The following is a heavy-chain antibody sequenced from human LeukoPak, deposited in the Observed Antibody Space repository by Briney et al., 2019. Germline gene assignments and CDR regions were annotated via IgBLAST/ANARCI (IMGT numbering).Heavy chain of an antibody. CDR2: INSDGSTT. CDR1: GFTFSSSW. V-gene: IGHV3-74*01. Sequence: GGSLRPSCAASGFTFSSSWMHWVRQAPGKGLVWVSRINSDGSTTNYADSVKGRFTISRDNAKNSLYLQMDSLRAEDTAVYYCATDSSETAAFDYWGQGTLVTVSS. D-gene: IGHD1-1*01. CDR3: ATDSSETAAFDY. J-gene: IGHJ4*02.